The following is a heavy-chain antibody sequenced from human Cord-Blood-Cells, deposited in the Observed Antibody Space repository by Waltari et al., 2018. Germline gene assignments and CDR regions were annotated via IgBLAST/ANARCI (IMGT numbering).Heavy chain of an antibody. CDR2: IYYSGST. J-gene: IGHJ5*02. Sequence: QLQLQESGAGLVKPSETLSLTCTVSGCSISSSSYYWGWIRQPPGKGLEWIGSIYYSGSTYYNPSLKSRVTISVDTSKNQFSLKLSSVTAADTAVYYCARQVWYGSGSYYNWFDPWGQGTLVTVSS. D-gene: IGHD3-10*01. V-gene: IGHV4-39*01. CDR3: ARQVWYGSGSYYNWFDP. CDR1: GCSISSSSYY.